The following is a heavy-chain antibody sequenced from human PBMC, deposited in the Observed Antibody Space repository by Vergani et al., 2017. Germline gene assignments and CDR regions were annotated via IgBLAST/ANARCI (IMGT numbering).Heavy chain of an antibody. CDR3: ATTGRGSSPIDY. V-gene: IGHV4-31*03. CDR2: IYYLENT. J-gene: IGHJ4*02. CDR1: GASVSSGGYY. Sequence: QVQLQESGPGLVKPSQTLSLTCTVSGASVSSGGYYWFWIRQHPGEGLEWIGYIYYLENTYYSPSLSSRLTISVDTSNNQFYLNLNSVTAADTAVYYWATTGRGSSPIDYWGQGTLVTVSS. D-gene: IGHD1-14*01.